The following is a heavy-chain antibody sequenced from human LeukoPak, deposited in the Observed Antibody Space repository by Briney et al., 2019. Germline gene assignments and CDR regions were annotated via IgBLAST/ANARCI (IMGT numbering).Heavy chain of an antibody. CDR3: ARGLWGGYCSGGSCLGFDP. CDR1: RYTFTSYD. V-gene: IGHV1-8*01. D-gene: IGHD2-15*01. Sequence: ASVPVSCKASRYTFTSYDIKWVGQATGAGREGMGGMNANSGNTGYARSFQGRVTMTRNTSIRAANMELSSLRSEGTAVYYCARGLWGGYCSGGSCLGFDPWGQGTLVTVSS. CDR2: MNANSGNT. J-gene: IGHJ5*02.